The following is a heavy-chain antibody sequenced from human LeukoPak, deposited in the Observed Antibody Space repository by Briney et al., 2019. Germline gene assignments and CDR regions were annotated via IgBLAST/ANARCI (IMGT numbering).Heavy chain of an antibody. CDR1: GFTFPNAW. J-gene: IGHJ4*02. CDR2: IKSKGNGGTI. CDR3: TTDPGTGVRGY. V-gene: IGHV3-15*01. D-gene: IGHD3-10*01. Sequence: GGSLRLSCAASGFTFPNAWVNWVRQAPGKGLEWVGHIKSKGNGGTIDYAAPVKGRFTISGHDSKNTVYLQMNSLEIEDTAVYCTTDPGTGVRGYWGQGTLVTVSS.